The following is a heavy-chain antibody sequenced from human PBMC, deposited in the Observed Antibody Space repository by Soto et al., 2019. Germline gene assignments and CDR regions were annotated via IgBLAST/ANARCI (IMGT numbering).Heavy chain of an antibody. J-gene: IGHJ5*02. Sequence: QITLKESGPPLVKPTQTLTLTCIFSGFSLRTSGVGVGWIRQPPGKALEWHGFIYWNDDKRYSPSLKSRLTITKDTSKNQVVLTMTNMDPVDTATYYCAKSGSSGWYGWFDPWGQGTLVTVSS. CDR3: AKSGSSGWYGWFDP. CDR1: GFSLRTSGVG. D-gene: IGHD6-19*01. CDR2: IYWNDDK. V-gene: IGHV2-5*01.